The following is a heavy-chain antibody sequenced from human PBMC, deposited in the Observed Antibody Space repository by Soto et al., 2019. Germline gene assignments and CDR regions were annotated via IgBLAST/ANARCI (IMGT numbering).Heavy chain of an antibody. D-gene: IGHD3-9*01. J-gene: IGHJ4*02. CDR3: ARGFATTGYLVDY. Sequence: EVQLLESGGGLVQPGGSLRLSCAASGFTFSNYAMTWVRQAPGKGLQWVSAISGSGSSTKYADSVKGRFTISRDNSKSTLSLQMNSLRGEDTAVYFCARGFATTGYLVDYWGQPTLVTVSS. CDR1: GFTFSNYA. V-gene: IGHV3-23*01. CDR2: ISGSGSST.